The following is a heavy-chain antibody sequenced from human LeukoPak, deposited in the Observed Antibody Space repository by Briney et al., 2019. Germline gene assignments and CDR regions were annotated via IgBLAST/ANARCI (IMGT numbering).Heavy chain of an antibody. V-gene: IGHV4-30-4*07. Sequence: SETLSLTCAVSGGSISSGGYSWSWIRQPPGKGLEWIGYIYYSGSTYYNPSLKSRVTISVDTSKNQFSLKLSSVTAADSAVYCCARGGNGYKFDYWGQGTLVTVSS. CDR3: ARGGNGYKFDY. J-gene: IGHJ4*02. CDR2: IYYSGST. CDR1: GGSISSGGYS. D-gene: IGHD5-24*01.